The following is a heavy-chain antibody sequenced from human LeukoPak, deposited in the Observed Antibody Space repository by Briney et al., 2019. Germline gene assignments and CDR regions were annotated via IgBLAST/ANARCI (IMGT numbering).Heavy chain of an antibody. Sequence: GGSLRLSCAASGFTFSSYAMTWVRQAPGKGLEWVSAISGSGGNTNYAASVKGRFTISRDNSKNTLYLQMDSLRDEDTAVYYCANWTPGSNGHYYGYFDYWGQGALVTVSS. D-gene: IGHD3-22*01. V-gene: IGHV3-23*01. CDR1: GFTFSSYA. CDR3: ANWTPGSNGHYYGYFDY. J-gene: IGHJ4*02. CDR2: ISGSGGNT.